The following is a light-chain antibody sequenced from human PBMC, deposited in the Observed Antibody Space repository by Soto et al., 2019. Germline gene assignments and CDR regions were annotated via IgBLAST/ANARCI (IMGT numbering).Light chain of an antibody. V-gene: IGKV1-9*01. CDR1: QVISTS. CDR2: AAS. Sequence: DIQLTQSPSFLSPSIGESVTITCGASQVISTSLAWYQVKPGKAPKLLIYAASTLESGVPSRFSATVSGTEGSLTITSLKTEDGATYDCQQLFDSPITFGQGTRLEIK. J-gene: IGKJ5*01. CDR3: QQLFDSPIT.